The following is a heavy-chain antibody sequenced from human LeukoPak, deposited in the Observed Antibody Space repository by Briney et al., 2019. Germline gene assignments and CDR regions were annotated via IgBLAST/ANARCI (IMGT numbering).Heavy chain of an antibody. V-gene: IGHV3-30*18. CDR2: ISYDGSNE. CDR3: AKDPRFGELILYFDY. CDR1: GFTFSSYG. D-gene: IGHD3-10*01. J-gene: IGHJ4*02. Sequence: PGRSLRLSCAASGFTFSSYGMHWVRQAPGKGLEWVAVISYDGSNEYYADSVKGRFTISRDNSKNTLYLQMNSLRAEDTAVYYCAKDPRFGELILYFDYWGQGALVTVSS.